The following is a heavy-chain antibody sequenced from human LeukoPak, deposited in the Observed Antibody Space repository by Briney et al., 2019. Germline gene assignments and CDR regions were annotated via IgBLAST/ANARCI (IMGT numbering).Heavy chain of an antibody. Sequence: GGSLRLSCAASGFTFSSYSMNWVRQAPGKGLEWVSSISSSSTYIYYADSVKGRFTISRDNAKNSLYLQMNSLRADDTAVYYCARVAEAAAFDYWGQGTLVTVSS. J-gene: IGHJ4*02. CDR3: ARVAEAAAFDY. V-gene: IGHV3-21*01. CDR1: GFTFSSYS. D-gene: IGHD6-13*01. CDR2: ISSSSTYI.